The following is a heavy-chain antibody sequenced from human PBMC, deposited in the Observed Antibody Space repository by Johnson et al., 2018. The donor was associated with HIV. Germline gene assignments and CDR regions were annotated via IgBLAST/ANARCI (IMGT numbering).Heavy chain of an antibody. CDR2: ISYDGTNK. Sequence: QVQLVESGGGVVQPGRSLRLSCAASGFTFSSYAMHWVRQAPGKGLAWVAVISYDGTNKYYADSVKGRFTISRDNSKNTLYLQMNSLRAEDTAVYYCATIRVIPSRVNDAFDIGGQGTMVTVSS. J-gene: IGHJ3*02. CDR3: ATIRVIPSRVNDAFDI. V-gene: IGHV3-30-3*01. CDR1: GFTFSSYA. D-gene: IGHD3-16*02.